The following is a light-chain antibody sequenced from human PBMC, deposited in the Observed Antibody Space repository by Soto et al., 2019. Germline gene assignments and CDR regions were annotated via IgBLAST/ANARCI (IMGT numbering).Light chain of an antibody. V-gene: IGKV1-39*01. CDR2: GAS. Sequence: DIQMTQSPSSLSASVGDRVTITCRASQSISSYLNWYQQKPWKAPKVLIYGASSLQSGVPPRFRGSGSGTDFTLTISSLQPEDFTTYYCQQSYSTPWTFGQGTKV. J-gene: IGKJ1*01. CDR1: QSISSY. CDR3: QQSYSTPWT.